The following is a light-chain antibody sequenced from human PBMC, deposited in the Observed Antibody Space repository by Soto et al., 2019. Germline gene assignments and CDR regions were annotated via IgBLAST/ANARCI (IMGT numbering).Light chain of an antibody. CDR1: SSNIGSHL. CDR2: TNN. Sequence: QSVLTQPPSVSGTPGQRVTICCSGSSSNIGSHLVNWYQQVPGTAPRLLIYTNNQRPSGVPDRFSDSKSGTSASLAISGLQSEDEAHYYCATWDASLQSWVFGGGTKLTVL. CDR3: ATWDASLQSWV. V-gene: IGLV1-44*01. J-gene: IGLJ3*02.